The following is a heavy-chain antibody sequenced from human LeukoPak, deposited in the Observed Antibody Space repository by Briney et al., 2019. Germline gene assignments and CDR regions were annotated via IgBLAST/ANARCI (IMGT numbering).Heavy chain of an antibody. CDR3: AKGVGYCSSTSCYYYYYYMDV. CDR1: GFTFSSYG. J-gene: IGHJ6*03. Sequence: GGSLRLSCAASGFTFSSYGMHWVRQAPGKGLEWVAFIRYDGSNKYYADSVEGRFTISRDNSKNTLYLQMNSLRAEDTAVYYCAKGVGYCSSTSCYYYYYYMDVWGKGTTVTVSS. V-gene: IGHV3-30*02. D-gene: IGHD2-2*01. CDR2: IRYDGSNK.